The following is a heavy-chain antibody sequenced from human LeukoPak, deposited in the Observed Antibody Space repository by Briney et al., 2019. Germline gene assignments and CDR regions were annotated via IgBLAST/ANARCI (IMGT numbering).Heavy chain of an antibody. CDR2: IYPGDSDT. CDR1: GYSFTSYW. V-gene: IGHV5-51*01. J-gene: IGHJ5*02. Sequence: GESLKISCKGSGYSFTSYWIGWVRQVPGKGLEWMGIIYPGDSDTRYSPSFQGQVTISADKSISTAYLQWSSLKASDTAMYYCARPVIPELKDWYWFDPWGQGTLVTVSS. D-gene: IGHD1-14*01. CDR3: ARPVIPELKDWYWFDP.